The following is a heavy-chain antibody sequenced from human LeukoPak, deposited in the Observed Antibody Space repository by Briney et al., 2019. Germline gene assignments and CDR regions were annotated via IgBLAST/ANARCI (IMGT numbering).Heavy chain of an antibody. Sequence: SETLSLTCAVSGGSISSSHWWSWVRQPPGKGLEWIGEIYHSGSTKYNPSLKSRVTISVDRSKNQFSLKLSSVTAADTAVYYCARARTEITIFGVVPIRGYYMDVWGKGTTVTVSS. CDR3: ARARTEITIFGVVPIRGYYMDV. CDR2: IYHSGST. D-gene: IGHD3-3*01. J-gene: IGHJ6*03. V-gene: IGHV4-4*02. CDR1: GGSISSSHW.